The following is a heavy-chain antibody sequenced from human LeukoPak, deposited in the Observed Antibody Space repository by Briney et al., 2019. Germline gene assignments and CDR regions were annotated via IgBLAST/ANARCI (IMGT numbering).Heavy chain of an antibody. D-gene: IGHD1-1*01. CDR1: GGSISSSSYY. Sequence: SETLSLTCTVSGGSISSSSYYWGWIRQPPGKGLEWIGSIYYSGSTYYNPSLKSRVTIPVDTSKNQFSLKLSSVTAADTAVYYCARDRGTWNDDGFDYWGQGTLVTVSS. V-gene: IGHV4-39*07. CDR3: ARDRGTWNDDGFDY. J-gene: IGHJ4*02. CDR2: IYYSGST.